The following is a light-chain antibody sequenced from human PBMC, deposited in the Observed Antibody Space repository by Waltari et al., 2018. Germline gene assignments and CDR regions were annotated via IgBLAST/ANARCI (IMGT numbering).Light chain of an antibody. CDR2: SNN. Sequence: QSVLTQPPSASGTPGQRVTISCSGSSSNIGRNTVNWYQQLPGTAPKLLIYSNNQRPSGVPDRFSVSKSGTSSSLAISGLQSEDEADYYCAAWDDSLNGRVFGGGTKLTVL. J-gene: IGLJ3*02. V-gene: IGLV1-44*01. CDR3: AAWDDSLNGRV. CDR1: SSNIGRNT.